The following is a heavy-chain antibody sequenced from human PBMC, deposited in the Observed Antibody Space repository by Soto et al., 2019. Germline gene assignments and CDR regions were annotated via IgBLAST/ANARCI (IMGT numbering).Heavy chain of an antibody. V-gene: IGHV3-21*01. D-gene: IGHD6-6*01. CDR2: ISSSSSYI. Sequence: RVSCGAGGVSFVSCRMNCGRQNPGKGLECVSSISSSSSYIYYADSVKGRFTISRDNAKNSLYLQMTSLRAEDTAVYYCARDVGGSSRAFAIWGQGTMVTVS. CDR3: ARDVGGSSRAFAI. J-gene: IGHJ3*02. CDR1: GVSFVSCR.